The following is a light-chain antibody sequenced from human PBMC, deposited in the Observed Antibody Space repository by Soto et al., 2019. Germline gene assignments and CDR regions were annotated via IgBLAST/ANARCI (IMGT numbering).Light chain of an antibody. V-gene: IGKV3-15*01. CDR2: STS. J-gene: IGKJ4*01. CDR3: QQYNKWPLT. Sequence: EIVMTQSPATLSVSPGERATLSCRASQSVSSNLAWYQQKPGQAPMLLTYSTSTRATGIPARFSGSGSGTEFSLTISSLQSEDFAVYYCQQYNKWPLTFGGGTKVEIK. CDR1: QSVSSN.